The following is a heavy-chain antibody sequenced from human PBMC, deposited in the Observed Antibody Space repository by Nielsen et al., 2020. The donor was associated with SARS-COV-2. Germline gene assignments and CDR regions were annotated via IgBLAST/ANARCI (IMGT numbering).Heavy chain of an antibody. CDR3: AREKVTMVRGVTPGFSY. D-gene: IGHD3-10*01. CDR1: GGTFSSYA. J-gene: IGHJ4*02. Sequence: SVKVSCKASGGTFSSYAISWVRQAPGQGLEWMGRIIPILGIANYAQKFQGRVTITADKSTSTAYMELSSLRSEDTAVYYCAREKVTMVRGVTPGFSYWGQGTLVTVSP. CDR2: IIPILGIA. V-gene: IGHV1-69*04.